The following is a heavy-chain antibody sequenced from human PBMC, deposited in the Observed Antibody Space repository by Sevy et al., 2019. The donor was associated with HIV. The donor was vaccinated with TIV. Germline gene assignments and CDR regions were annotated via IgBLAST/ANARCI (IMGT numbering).Heavy chain of an antibody. Sequence: ASVKVSCKASGGTFSSYAISWVRQAPGQGLEWMGGIIPIFDTANYAQKFQGRVTIIADKSTSTAYMELSSLRSEDTAVSYCATYYYDSSGYYPEYFQHWGQGTLVTVSS. CDR2: IIPIFDTA. V-gene: IGHV1-69*06. D-gene: IGHD3-22*01. CDR3: ATYYYDSSGYYPEYFQH. CDR1: GGTFSSYA. J-gene: IGHJ1*01.